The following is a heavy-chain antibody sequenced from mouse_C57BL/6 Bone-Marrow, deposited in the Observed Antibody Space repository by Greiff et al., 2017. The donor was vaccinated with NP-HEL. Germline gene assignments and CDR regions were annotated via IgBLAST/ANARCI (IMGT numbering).Heavy chain of an antibody. CDR3: ARTPYYGSSQFAY. CDR2: IYPGSGGT. Sequence: QVQLQQPGAELVKPGASVKMSCKASGYTFTSYWITWVKQRPGQGLEWIGDIYPGSGGTNYNEKFKSKATLTVDTSSSPAYMQLSSLTSEDSAVYYCARTPYYGSSQFAYWGQGTLVTVSA. D-gene: IGHD1-1*01. V-gene: IGHV1-55*01. J-gene: IGHJ3*01. CDR1: GYTFTSYW.